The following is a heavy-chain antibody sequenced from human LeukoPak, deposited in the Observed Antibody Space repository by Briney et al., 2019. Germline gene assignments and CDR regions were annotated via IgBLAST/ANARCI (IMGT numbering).Heavy chain of an antibody. CDR3: ARDHRCSGGSCYYVGDY. CDR1: GGSISSGSYY. J-gene: IGHJ4*02. Sequence: PSQTLSLTCTVSGGSISSGSYYWSWIRQPAGKGLEWIGRIYTSGSTNYKPSLKSRVTISVDTSKNQFSMKLSSVTAADTAVYYCARDHRCSGGSCYYVGDYWGQGTLVTVSS. V-gene: IGHV4-61*02. D-gene: IGHD2-15*01. CDR2: IYTSGST.